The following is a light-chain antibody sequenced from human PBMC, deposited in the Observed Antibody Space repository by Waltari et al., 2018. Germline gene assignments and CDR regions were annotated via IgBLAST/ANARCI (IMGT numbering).Light chain of an antibody. Sequence: QSALTQPASVSGSPGQSITISCSGTDSDVGAYDFVSWYQQHPGKAPHFIIFEVSKRPSGISNRLSASKSGNTASLTISGLQAEDEADYYCSSYTTSSAPGVFGTGTRVTVL. J-gene: IGLJ1*01. CDR2: EVS. CDR1: DSDVGAYDF. V-gene: IGLV2-14*01. CDR3: SSYTTSSAPGV.